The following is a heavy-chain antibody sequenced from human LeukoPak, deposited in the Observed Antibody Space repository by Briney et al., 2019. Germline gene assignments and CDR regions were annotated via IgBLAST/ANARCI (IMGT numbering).Heavy chain of an antibody. Sequence: PSETLSLTCTVSGGSIRSYYWSWIRQPPGKGLEWIGYIYYSGNTNYNPSLKSRVTISVDTSKNQFSLKLSSVTAADTAVYYCARDRVGATTGFDYWGQGTLVTVSS. J-gene: IGHJ4*02. D-gene: IGHD1-26*01. CDR1: GGSIRSYY. V-gene: IGHV4-59*01. CDR3: ARDRVGATTGFDY. CDR2: IYYSGNT.